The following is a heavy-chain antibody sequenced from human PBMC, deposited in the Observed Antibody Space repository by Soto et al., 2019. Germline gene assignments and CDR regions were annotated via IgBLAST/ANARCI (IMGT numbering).Heavy chain of an antibody. CDR1: GYTFTSYA. V-gene: IGHV1-3*01. Sequence: ASVKVACKTSGYTFTSYAMHWVRQATGQRLEWMGWINAGNGNTKYSQKFQGRVTITRDTSASTAYMELSSLRSGDTAVYYCARAGYCSSTSCYPIDYWGQGTLVTVSS. D-gene: IGHD2-2*03. CDR3: ARAGYCSSTSCYPIDY. J-gene: IGHJ4*02. CDR2: INAGNGNT.